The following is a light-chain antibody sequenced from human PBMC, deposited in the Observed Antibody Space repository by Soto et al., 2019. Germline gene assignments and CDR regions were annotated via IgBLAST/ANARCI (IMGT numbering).Light chain of an antibody. J-gene: IGLJ1*01. V-gene: IGLV2-8*01. CDR1: STDVGGYNY. CDR2: EVS. Sequence: QSALTQPPSASGCAGQSVTISCTGTSTDVGGYNYVSWYQQHPGKAPKLMIYEVSKRPSGVPDRCSGSKSGNTASLTVSGLQAEDEADYYCSSYAGNNIHYVFGTGTKVTVL. CDR3: SSYAGNNIHYV.